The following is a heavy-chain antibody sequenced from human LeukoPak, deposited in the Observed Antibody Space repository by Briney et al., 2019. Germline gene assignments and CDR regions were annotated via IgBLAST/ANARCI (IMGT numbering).Heavy chain of an antibody. J-gene: IGHJ4*01. CDR1: GFTFSSYS. V-gene: IGHV3-21*01. CDR2: ISSSSSYI. Sequence: GGSLRLSCAASGFTFSSYSMNWVRQAPGKGLEWVSSISSSSSYIYYADSVKGRFTISRDNAKNSLYLQMNSLRAEDTAVYYCARADCSGGSCYSYFDYWGHGTLVTVSS. CDR3: ARADCSGGSCYSYFDY. D-gene: IGHD2-15*01.